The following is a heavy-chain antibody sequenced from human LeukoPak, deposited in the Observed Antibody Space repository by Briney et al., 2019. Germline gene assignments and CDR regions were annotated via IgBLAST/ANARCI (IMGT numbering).Heavy chain of an antibody. V-gene: IGHV4-39*01. CDR2: VYYSGST. J-gene: IGHJ4*02. D-gene: IGHD2-21*02. CDR1: GGSISRSTYF. Sequence: PSETLSLTCNVSGGSISRSTYFWRWIRQPPGKGLEWIGSVYYSGSTYYNPSLNSRVTISVDTSKNQFSLKLTSVTAADTAVYSCTRSAGGSDFYRTFDHWGQGTLVTVSS. CDR3: TRSAGGSDFYRTFDH.